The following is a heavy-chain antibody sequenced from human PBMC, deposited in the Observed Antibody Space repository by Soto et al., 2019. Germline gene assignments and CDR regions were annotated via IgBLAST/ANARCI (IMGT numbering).Heavy chain of an antibody. CDR3: PTDPMRCSGVSCYGPFDH. J-gene: IGHJ4*02. V-gene: IGHV3-15*01. D-gene: IGHD2-15*01. CDR1: ELTFSNAW. CDR2: IKSKSDDGTT. Sequence: EVQLVESGGGLVKPGGSLRLSCAASELTFSNAWMSWVRQAPGKGLEWVGRIKSKSDDGTTDYAAPLKGRFIISRDDSKNTVFLQMSSLKTEDTAVYYCPTDPMRCSGVSCYGPFDHWGQGTLVTVSS.